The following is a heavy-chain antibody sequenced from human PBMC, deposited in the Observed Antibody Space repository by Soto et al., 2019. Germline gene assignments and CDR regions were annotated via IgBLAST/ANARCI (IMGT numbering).Heavy chain of an antibody. D-gene: IGHD4-17*01. Sequence: QVQLVESGGGVVQPGRSLRLSCAASGFTFSSYAMHWVRQATGKGLEWVAVISYDGSNKYYEDSVKGRFTISRDNSKNTLYLQMNSLRAEDTAVYYCAREPLRSYYYCGMDVWGQGTTVTVSS. CDR2: ISYDGSNK. CDR3: AREPLRSYYYCGMDV. J-gene: IGHJ6*02. CDR1: GFTFSSYA. V-gene: IGHV3-30-3*01.